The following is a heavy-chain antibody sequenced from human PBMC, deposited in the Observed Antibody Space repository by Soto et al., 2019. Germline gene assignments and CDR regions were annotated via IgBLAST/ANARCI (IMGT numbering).Heavy chain of an antibody. J-gene: IGHJ4*02. CDR3: ARDQFHVDTAMVFFDY. CDR1: GFTFSSYS. Sequence: EVQLVESGGGLVQPGGSLRLSCAASGFTFSSYSMNWVRQAPGKGLEWVSYISSSSSTIYYADSVKGRFTISRDNAKISLYLQMNGLRDEDTAVYYCARDQFHVDTAMVFFDYWGQGTLVTVSS. D-gene: IGHD5-18*01. V-gene: IGHV3-48*02. CDR2: ISSSSSTI.